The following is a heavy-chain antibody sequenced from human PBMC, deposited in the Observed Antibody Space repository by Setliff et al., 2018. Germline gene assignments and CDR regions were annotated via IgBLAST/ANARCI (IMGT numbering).Heavy chain of an antibody. Sequence: PSETLSLTCTVSDDSFTSSRYYWGWIRQAPGSGLEWIGSISYSGTPYYNASVESRVTISIDTSRNQFSLKLSFVTAADTAVYYCARERSYYYDSSGFYYEGRHFDYWGQGTLVTVSS. CDR3: ARERSYYYDSSGFYYEGRHFDY. CDR1: DDSFTSSRYY. V-gene: IGHV4-39*02. D-gene: IGHD3-22*01. CDR2: ISYSGTP. J-gene: IGHJ4*02.